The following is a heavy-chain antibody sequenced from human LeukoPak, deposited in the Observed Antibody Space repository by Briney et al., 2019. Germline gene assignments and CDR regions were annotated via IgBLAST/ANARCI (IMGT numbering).Heavy chain of an antibody. V-gene: IGHV3-43*02. CDR1: GFTFDDYA. Sequence: GGSLRLSCAASGFTFDDYAMHWVRQAPGKGLEWVSHISGDGSSTYYADSMKGRFTISRDNSKNSLFLQMNSLRTEDTALYYCAKDGEIYYGSGSYYNFLDYWGQGTLVTVSS. J-gene: IGHJ4*02. D-gene: IGHD3-10*01. CDR3: AKDGEIYYGSGSYYNFLDY. CDR2: ISGDGSST.